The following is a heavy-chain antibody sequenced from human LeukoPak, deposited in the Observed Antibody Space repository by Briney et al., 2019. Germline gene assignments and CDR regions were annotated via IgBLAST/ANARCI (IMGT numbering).Heavy chain of an antibody. J-gene: IGHJ4*02. Sequence: PGGSLRLSCAASGFTFSIYGMHWVRQAPGKGLEWVTFIRYDGSNKYYVDSVTGRFTISRDNSKNTLYLQMNSLRAEDTAVYYCAKDSSTSCHDWGQGTLVTVSS. CDR2: IRYDGSNK. V-gene: IGHV3-30*02. CDR3: AKDSSTSCHD. CDR1: GFTFSIYG. D-gene: IGHD2-2*01.